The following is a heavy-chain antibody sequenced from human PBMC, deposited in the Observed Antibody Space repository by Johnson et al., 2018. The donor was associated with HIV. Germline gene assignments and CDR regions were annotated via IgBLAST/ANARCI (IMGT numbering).Heavy chain of an antibody. D-gene: IGHD3-22*01. CDR2: ISSSGSTI. Sequence: QVQLMESGGGLVKPGGSLRLSCAASGFTFSDYYMSWIRQAPGKGLEWVSYISSSGSTIYYADSVKGRFTISRDNAKNSLYLQMNSLRAEDTALYYCAREASYYDSSGYHSAVDAFDIWGQGTMVTVSS. CDR3: AREASYYDSSGYHSAVDAFDI. V-gene: IGHV3-11*01. J-gene: IGHJ3*02. CDR1: GFTFSDYY.